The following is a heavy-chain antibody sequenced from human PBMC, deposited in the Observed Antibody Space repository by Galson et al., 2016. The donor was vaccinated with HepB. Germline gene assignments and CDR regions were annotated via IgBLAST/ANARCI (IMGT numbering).Heavy chain of an antibody. J-gene: IGHJ4*02. V-gene: IGHV4-4*02. D-gene: IGHD1-26*01. Sequence: EWVGEIYQTGTAHYNPSFTSRATISVDKSKNQISLRLNSVTASDTAVYYCTRGTLGTTASMAFDYWGQGTLVSVSS. CDR2: IYQTGTA. CDR3: TRGTLGTTASMAFDY.